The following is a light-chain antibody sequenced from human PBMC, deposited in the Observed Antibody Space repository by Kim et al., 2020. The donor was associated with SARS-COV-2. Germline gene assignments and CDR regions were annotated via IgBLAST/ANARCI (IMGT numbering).Light chain of an antibody. CDR1: QSVSSSY. CDR2: GAS. V-gene: IGKV3-20*01. J-gene: IGKJ4*01. Sequence: EIVLTQSPGTLSLSPGERATLSCRASQSVSSSYLVWYRQKPGQAPRLLIYGASSRATGIPDRFSGSGSRTDFTLTISRLEPEDFAVYYCQQYGSSPLLTFGGGTKVDIK. CDR3: QQYGSSPLLT.